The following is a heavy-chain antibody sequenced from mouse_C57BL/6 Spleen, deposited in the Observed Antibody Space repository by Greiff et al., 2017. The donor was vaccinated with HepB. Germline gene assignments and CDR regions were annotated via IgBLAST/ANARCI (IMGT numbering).Heavy chain of an antibody. CDR1: GFNIKDYY. V-gene: IGHV14-1*01. J-gene: IGHJ2*01. CDR3: TTEGSSTVNYFDY. CDR2: IDPEDGDT. Sequence: EVQLQQSGAELVRPGASVKLSCTASGFNIKDYYMHWVKQRPEQGLEWIGRIDPEDGDTEYAPKFQGKATMTADTSSNTAYLQLSSLTSEDTAVYYCTTEGSSTVNYFDYWGQGTTLTVSS.